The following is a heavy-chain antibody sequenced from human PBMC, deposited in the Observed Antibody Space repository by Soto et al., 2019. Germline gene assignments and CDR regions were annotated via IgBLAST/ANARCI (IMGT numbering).Heavy chain of an antibody. CDR1: GFTFSSYS. Sequence: EVQLVESGGGLVQPGGSLRLSCAASGFTFSSYSMNWVRQAPGKGLEWVSYISSNSWTIYYPDSVQGRFTISRDNDKSSLHLQMDSLRDEDTAVYYCARGPSAAAPLSDWYFDLWGRGTLVTVSS. CDR3: ARGPSAAAPLSDWYFDL. CDR2: ISSNSWTI. V-gene: IGHV3-48*02. D-gene: IGHD2-2*01. J-gene: IGHJ2*01.